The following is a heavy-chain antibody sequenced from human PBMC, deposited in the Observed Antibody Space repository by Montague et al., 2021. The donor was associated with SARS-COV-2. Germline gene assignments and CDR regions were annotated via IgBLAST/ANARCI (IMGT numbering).Heavy chain of an antibody. V-gene: IGHV4-61*02. J-gene: IGHJ4*02. CDR2: IYTSGTT. CDR3: ARDPGLAGYTAGLGY. CDR1: GGSISSGSYY. Sequence: TLSLTCTVSGGSISSGSYYWSWIRQPAGKGLEWIGRIYTSGTTNYNPSLKSRVTIPIDTSKNQFSLTVNSVTAADTAMYYCARDPGLAGYTAGLGYWGQGTLVTVSS. D-gene: IGHD3-16*01.